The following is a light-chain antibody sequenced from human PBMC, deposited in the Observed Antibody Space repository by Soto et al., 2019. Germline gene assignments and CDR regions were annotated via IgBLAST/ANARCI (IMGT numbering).Light chain of an antibody. CDR2: GAS. J-gene: IGKJ2*01. Sequence: EVLMTQSPATLSVSPGERATLSCTASQSVNSNLAWYQQKPGQAPRLLIYGASTRATGIPARFSGSGSGTKFTLSINSLQSEDFAVYFCQQYGDWPPHTFGQGTKVEIK. V-gene: IGKV3-15*01. CDR3: QQYGDWPPHT. CDR1: QSVNSN.